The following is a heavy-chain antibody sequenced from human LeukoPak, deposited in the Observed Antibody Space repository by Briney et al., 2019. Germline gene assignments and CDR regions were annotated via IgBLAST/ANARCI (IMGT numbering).Heavy chain of an antibody. J-gene: IGHJ6*02. CDR2: IYSGGST. CDR1: GFSFSSYS. Sequence: PGGSLRLSCAASGFSFSSYSMNWVRQAPGKGLEWVSVIYSGGSTYYADSVKGRFTISRDNSKNTLYLQMNSLRAEDTAVYYCARVTDYYYGMDVWGQGTTVTVSS. V-gene: IGHV3-66*01. CDR3: ARVTDYYYGMDV.